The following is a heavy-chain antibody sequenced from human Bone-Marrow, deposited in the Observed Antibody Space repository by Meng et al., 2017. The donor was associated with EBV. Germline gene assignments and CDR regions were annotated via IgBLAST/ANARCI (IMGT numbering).Heavy chain of an antibody. CDR3: AMGLATDFDY. Sequence: VQLVQAGAEGNKPGASLKVSCKASGYTFTGYYIHWVRQAPGQGLEWVGWINPNSGGTNYAEKFQGRVTMTRDTSITTAFMELSSLKSDDTAVYYCAMGLATDFDYWGQGTLVTVSS. J-gene: IGHJ4*02. D-gene: IGHD5-12*01. V-gene: IGHV1-2*02. CDR2: INPNSGGT. CDR1: GYTFTGYY.